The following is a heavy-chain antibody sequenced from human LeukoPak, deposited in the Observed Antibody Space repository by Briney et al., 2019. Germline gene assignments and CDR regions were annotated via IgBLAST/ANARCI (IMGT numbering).Heavy chain of an antibody. J-gene: IGHJ4*02. CDR2: ISWNSGSI. CDR3: AKGSYYDILTGYFIY. Sequence: GRSLRLSCAASGFTFGDYAMHWVRQAPGKGLEWVSGISWNSGSIGYADSVKGRFTISRDNAKNSLYLQMNSLRAEDMALYYCAKGSYYDILTGYFIYWGQGTLVTVSS. D-gene: IGHD3-9*01. V-gene: IGHV3-9*03. CDR1: GFTFGDYA.